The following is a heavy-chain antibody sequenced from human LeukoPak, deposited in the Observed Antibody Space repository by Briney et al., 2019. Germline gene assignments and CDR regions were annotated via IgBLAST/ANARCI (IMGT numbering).Heavy chain of an antibody. CDR1: GYSISSGYY. J-gene: IGHJ4*02. CDR2: IYTSGST. CDR3: ARAIWFGEGHDY. V-gene: IGHV4-38-2*02. Sequence: PSETLSLTCTVSGYSISSGYYWGWIRQPPGKGLEWIGRIYTSGSTNYNPALKSRVTISIDTSKNQLSLRLSSVTAADTAVYYCARAIWFGEGHDYWGQGTLVTVSS. D-gene: IGHD3-10*01.